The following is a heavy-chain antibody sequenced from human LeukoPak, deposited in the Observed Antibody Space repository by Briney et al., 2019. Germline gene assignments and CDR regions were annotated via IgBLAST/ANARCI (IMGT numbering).Heavy chain of an antibody. D-gene: IGHD1-14*01. CDR1: GDSISSGSYY. V-gene: IGHV4-61*02. Sequence: SETLSLTCTVSGDSISSGSYYWSWIRQPAGKGLEWIGRIYTSGSTYYNPSLKSRVTISVDTSKNQFSLKLSSVTAADTAVYYCATLTGARSYWGQGTLVTVSS. CDR3: ATLTGARSY. J-gene: IGHJ4*02. CDR2: IYTSGST.